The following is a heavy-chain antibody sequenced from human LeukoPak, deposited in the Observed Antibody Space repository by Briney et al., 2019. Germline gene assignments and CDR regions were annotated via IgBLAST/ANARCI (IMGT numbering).Heavy chain of an antibody. CDR1: GYTFTSNY. J-gene: IGHJ5*02. D-gene: IGHD1-14*01. Sequence: GASVKVSCKAFGYTFTSNYMHWVRRAPGQGLEWMGWINPDSGGTKYAQKFQDRVTMTSDTSISTAYMELSRLRSDDTAVYYCARDHLLFRQPPNWFDPWGQGTLVTVSS. V-gene: IGHV1-2*02. CDR3: ARDHLLFRQPPNWFDP. CDR2: INPDSGGT.